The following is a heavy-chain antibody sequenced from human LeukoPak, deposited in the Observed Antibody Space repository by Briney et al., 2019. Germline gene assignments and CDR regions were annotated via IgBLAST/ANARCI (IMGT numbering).Heavy chain of an antibody. CDR3: ARLSGSYLFDY. V-gene: IGHV3-48*03. J-gene: IGHJ4*02. CDR1: GFTFSSYE. CDR2: ISSSGSTI. Sequence: GGSLRLSCAAYGFTFSSYEMNWVRQAPGKGLEWVSYISSSGSTIYYAVSVKGRFTISRDNAKNSLYLQMNSLRAEDTAVYYCARLSGSYLFDYWGQGTLVTVSS. D-gene: IGHD1-26*01.